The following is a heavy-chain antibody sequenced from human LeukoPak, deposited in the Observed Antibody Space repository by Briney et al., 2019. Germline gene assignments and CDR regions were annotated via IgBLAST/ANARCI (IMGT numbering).Heavy chain of an antibody. V-gene: IGHV3-7*01. CDR3: ARLRYMDV. J-gene: IGHJ6*03. CDR1: GFTFSRYW. CDR2: IKEDGSEK. Sequence: GEALRLSCAVSGFTFSRYWMNWVRHAPGEGLEWVANIKEDGSEKNYVDSVKGRFTISRANAKNSLYLQMNSLRAEDTAVYYCARLRYMDVWGKGTTVTVP.